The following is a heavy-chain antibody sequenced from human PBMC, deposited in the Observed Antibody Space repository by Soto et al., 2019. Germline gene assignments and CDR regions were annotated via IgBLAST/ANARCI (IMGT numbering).Heavy chain of an antibody. Sequence: SETLSLTCAVYGGSFSGYYWSWIRQPPGKGLEWIGEINHSGSTNYNPSLKSRVTISVDTSKNQFSLKLSSVTAADTAVYYCARALRWLRPQLDYWGQGTLVTVSS. CDR2: INHSGST. D-gene: IGHD5-12*01. CDR1: GGSFSGYY. CDR3: ARALRWLRPQLDY. J-gene: IGHJ4*02. V-gene: IGHV4-34*01.